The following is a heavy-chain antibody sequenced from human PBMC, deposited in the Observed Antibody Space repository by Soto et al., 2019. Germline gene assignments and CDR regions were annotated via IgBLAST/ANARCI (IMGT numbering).Heavy chain of an antibody. V-gene: IGHV1-3*01. CDR1: GYTFTGYA. CDR3: ARGSPVLWFGELSETHWFDP. J-gene: IGHJ5*02. D-gene: IGHD3-10*01. CDR2: INAGNGNT. Sequence: ASVKVSCKASGYTFTGYAMHWVRQAPGQRLEWMGWINAGNGNTKYSQKFQGRVTITRDTSASTAYMELSSLRSEDTAVYYCARGSPVLWFGELSETHWFDPWGQGTLVTVSS.